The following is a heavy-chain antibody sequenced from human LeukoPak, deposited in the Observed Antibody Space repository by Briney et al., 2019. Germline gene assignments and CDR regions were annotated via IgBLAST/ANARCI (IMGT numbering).Heavy chain of an antibody. V-gene: IGHV4-39*07. J-gene: IGHJ4*02. CDR3: RLGSSGYYSFDH. Sequence: SETLSLTCSVSGGSISSSSYDWGWIRQPPGKGLEWIGSIYYSGSTYYNPSLKSRVTISVDRSKNQFSLKLNSVTAADTAMYYCRLGSSGYYSFDHWGRGILVTVSS. CDR2: IYYSGST. CDR1: GGSISSSSYD. D-gene: IGHD3-22*01.